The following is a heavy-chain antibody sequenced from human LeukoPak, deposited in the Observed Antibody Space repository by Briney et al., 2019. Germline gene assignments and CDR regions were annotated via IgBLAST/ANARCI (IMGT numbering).Heavy chain of an antibody. V-gene: IGHV3-7*01. CDR3: ARVGRNGYKKGPIDY. J-gene: IGHJ4*02. CDR1: AFTFSSYW. Sequence: GGSLRLSCAASAFTFSSYWMSWVRQAPGKGLKRVANIKQDGSEKYYVDSVKGRFTISRDNAKNSLYLQMNSLRAEDTAVYYCARVGRNGYKKGPIDYWGQGTLVTVSS. CDR2: IKQDGSEK. D-gene: IGHD5-24*01.